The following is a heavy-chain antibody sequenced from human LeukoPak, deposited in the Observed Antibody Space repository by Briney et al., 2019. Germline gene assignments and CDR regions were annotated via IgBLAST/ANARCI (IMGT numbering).Heavy chain of an antibody. D-gene: IGHD6-19*01. CDR2: IYHSGST. J-gene: IGHJ4*02. Sequence: SETLSLTCAVSGYSISSGYYWGWIRQPPGKGLEWIGSIYHSGSTYYNPSLKSRVTISVDTSKNQFSLKLSSVTAADTAVYYCARIAVAGTGLVYWGQGTLVTVSS. V-gene: IGHV4-38-2*01. CDR3: ARIAVAGTGLVY. CDR1: GYSISSGYY.